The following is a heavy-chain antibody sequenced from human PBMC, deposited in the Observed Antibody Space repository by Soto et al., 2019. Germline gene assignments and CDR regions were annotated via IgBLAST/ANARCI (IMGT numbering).Heavy chain of an antibody. CDR3: AKDGRYYDSSGYYLHY. V-gene: IGHV3-30*18. CDR2: MSYDGSNK. D-gene: IGHD3-22*01. Sequence: GGSLRLSCAASGFTFSSCAMGWVRQAPGKGLEWVAVMSYDGSNKYYADSVKGRFTISRDNSKNTLYLQMNSLRAEDTAVYYCAKDGRYYDSSGYYLHYWGQGTLVTVSS. CDR1: GFTFSSCA. J-gene: IGHJ4*02.